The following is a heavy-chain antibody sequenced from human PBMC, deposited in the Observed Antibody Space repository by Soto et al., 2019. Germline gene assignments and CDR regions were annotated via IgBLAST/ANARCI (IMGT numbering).Heavy chain of an antibody. J-gene: IGHJ6*02. V-gene: IGHV3-30*03. CDR2: ISYDGSNK. CDR1: GFTFSSYG. CDR3: ATQIRPEDYYGMDV. Sequence: GGSLRLSCAASGFTFSSYGMHWVRQAPGKGLEWVSVISYDGSNKYYADSVKGRFTISRDNSRNTLYLQMNSLRAEDTAVYYCATQIRPEDYYGMDVWDQGTTVTVS.